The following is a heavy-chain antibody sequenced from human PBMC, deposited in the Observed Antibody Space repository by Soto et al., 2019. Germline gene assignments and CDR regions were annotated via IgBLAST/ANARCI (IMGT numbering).Heavy chain of an antibody. V-gene: IGHV1-69*01. D-gene: IGHD3-22*01. CDR1: GGTFSNYG. J-gene: IGHJ4*02. Sequence: QVQLVQSGAEVKKPGSSVKVSCKASGGTFSNYGVNWVRQAPGQGLEWMGGITPIFGTANYAPKFQGRVTISADASTKTAYMELSSLRSEDTAVYYCARDATLYDSTAYYYLYWGQGTLVTVSS. CDR3: ARDATLYDSTAYYYLY. CDR2: ITPIFGTA.